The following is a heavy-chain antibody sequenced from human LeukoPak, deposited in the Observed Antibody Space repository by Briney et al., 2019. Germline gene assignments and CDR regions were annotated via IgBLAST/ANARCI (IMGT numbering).Heavy chain of an antibody. D-gene: IGHD6-13*01. CDR1: GFTFRSYE. CDR2: ISNSGSTI. Sequence: GGSLRLSCAASGFTFRSYEMNWVRQAPGKGLGWVSYISNSGSTIYHANSVKGRFTISRDNAKNSLFLQMNSLTAEDTALYYCARVSSSSSYYFDYWGQGTLVTVSS. CDR3: ARVSSSSSYYFDY. J-gene: IGHJ4*02. V-gene: IGHV3-48*03.